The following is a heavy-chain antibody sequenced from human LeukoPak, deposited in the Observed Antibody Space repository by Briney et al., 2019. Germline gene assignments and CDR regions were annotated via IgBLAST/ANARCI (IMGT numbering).Heavy chain of an antibody. CDR2: ISSSGSTI. J-gene: IGHJ5*02. V-gene: IGHV3-48*03. D-gene: IGHD3-22*01. CDR3: ARGSGYLAH. CDR1: GFTFSSFE. Sequence: GGSLRLSCAASGFTFSSFEINWVRQAPGKGLEWISYISSSGSTIYYADSVKGRFSISRDNAKNSLYLQMNSLRAEDTAVYYCARGSGYLAHWGQGTLVTVSS.